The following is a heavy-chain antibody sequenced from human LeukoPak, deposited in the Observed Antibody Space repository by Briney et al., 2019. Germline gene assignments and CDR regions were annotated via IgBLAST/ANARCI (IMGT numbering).Heavy chain of an antibody. CDR2: INSDGSST. V-gene: IGHV3-74*01. Sequence: GGSLRLSCAASGFTFSSYWMHWVCQAPGKGLVRVSRINSDGSSTSYADSVKGRFTISRDNAKNTLYLQMNSLRAEDTAVYYCARGGSGSYYPIDYWGQGTLVTVSS. J-gene: IGHJ4*02. CDR3: ARGGSGSYYPIDY. D-gene: IGHD3-10*01. CDR1: GFTFSSYW.